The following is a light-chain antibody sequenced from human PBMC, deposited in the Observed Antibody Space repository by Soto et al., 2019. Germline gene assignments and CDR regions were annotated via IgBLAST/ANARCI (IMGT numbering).Light chain of an antibody. J-gene: IGLJ2*01. CDR3: QSYDSSLTVV. V-gene: IGLV1-40*01. CDR2: GNS. Sequence: QSVLTQPPSVSGAPGQRVTISCTGSSSNIGAGYDVHWYQQLPGTAPKPLIYGNSNRPSGVPDRCSGSKSGTSASLAITGLKAEDEADYYCQSYDSSLTVVFGGGTKLTVL. CDR1: SSNIGAGYD.